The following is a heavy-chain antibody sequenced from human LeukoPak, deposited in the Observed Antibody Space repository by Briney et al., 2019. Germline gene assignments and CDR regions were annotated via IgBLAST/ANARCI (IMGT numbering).Heavy chain of an antibody. Sequence: GESLKISCKGSGYSFTNYWIGWVRQMPGKGLEWVGIIYPGDSDTGYSPSFQGQVTLSADKSISTAYLQWSSLRASDTAMYYCTVLPDTSGFDYWGQGTLVTVSS. V-gene: IGHV5-51*01. CDR2: IYPGDSDT. D-gene: IGHD1-1*01. J-gene: IGHJ4*02. CDR1: GYSFTNYW. CDR3: TVLPDTSGFDY.